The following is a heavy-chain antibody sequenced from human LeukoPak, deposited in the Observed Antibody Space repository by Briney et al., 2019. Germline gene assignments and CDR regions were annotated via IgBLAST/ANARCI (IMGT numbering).Heavy chain of an antibody. Sequence: SVKVSCKASGYTFTSYYMHWVRQAPGQGLEWMGLINPDGGSTTYAQKFQGRVTMTRDTSTSTVYMNLSSLRSEDTAVYSCARGNPPYYFNYWGQGTLVTVSS. J-gene: IGHJ4*02. V-gene: IGHV1-46*01. CDR2: INPDGGST. CDR3: ARGNPPYYFNY. CDR1: GYTFTSYY. D-gene: IGHD1-14*01.